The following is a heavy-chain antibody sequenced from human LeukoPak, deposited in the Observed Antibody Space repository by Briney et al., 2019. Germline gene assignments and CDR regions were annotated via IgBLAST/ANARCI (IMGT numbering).Heavy chain of an antibody. CDR3: AKDRDRYFDWLPTDY. D-gene: IGHD3-9*01. J-gene: IGHJ4*02. V-gene: IGHV3-30*02. Sequence: GGSLRLSCAASGFTFSSYGMHWVRQAPGKGLEWVAFIRYDGSNKYYADSVKGRFTISRDNSKNTLYLQMNSLRAEDTAVYYCAKDRDRYFDWLPTDYWGQGTLVTVSS. CDR1: GFTFSSYG. CDR2: IRYDGSNK.